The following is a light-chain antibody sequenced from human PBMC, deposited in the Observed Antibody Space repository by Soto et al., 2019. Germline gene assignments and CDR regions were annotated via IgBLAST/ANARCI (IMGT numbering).Light chain of an antibody. CDR1: QSISSW. Sequence: DIQMTQSPSTLSASVGDRVTITCRASQSISSWLAWYQQKPGRAPKLLIYKTSSLESGVPSRFSGSGSGREFTLTISSLQPDDFATYYCQQYETFSGTFGPGTKVEI. J-gene: IGKJ1*01. CDR2: KTS. CDR3: QQYETFSGT. V-gene: IGKV1-5*03.